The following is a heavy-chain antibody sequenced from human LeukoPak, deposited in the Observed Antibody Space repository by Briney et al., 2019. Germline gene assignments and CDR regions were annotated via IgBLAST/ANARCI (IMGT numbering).Heavy chain of an antibody. CDR3: ARDSSWTPILRYFDWSRGNAFDI. J-gene: IGHJ3*02. CDR2: INHSGST. CDR1: GGSFSGYY. D-gene: IGHD3-9*01. Sequence: SETLSLTCAVYGGSFSGYYWSWIRQPPGKGLEWIGEINHSGSTNYNPSLKSRVTISVDTSKNQFSLKLSSVTAADTAVYYCARDSSWTPILRYFDWSRGNAFDIWGQGTMVTVSS. V-gene: IGHV4-34*01.